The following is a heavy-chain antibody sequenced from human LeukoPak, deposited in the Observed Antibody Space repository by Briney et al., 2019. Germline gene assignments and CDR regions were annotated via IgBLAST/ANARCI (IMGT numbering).Heavy chain of an antibody. CDR1: GFTFSSYE. V-gene: IGHV3-48*03. Sequence: GGSLRLSCAASGFTFSSYEMNWVRQAPGKGLEWVSYISSSGSTIYYADSVKGRFTISRDNSKNTLYLQMNSLRAEDTAVYYCARDNYYYMDVWGKGTTVTISS. CDR3: ARDNYYYMDV. CDR2: ISSSGSTI. J-gene: IGHJ6*03.